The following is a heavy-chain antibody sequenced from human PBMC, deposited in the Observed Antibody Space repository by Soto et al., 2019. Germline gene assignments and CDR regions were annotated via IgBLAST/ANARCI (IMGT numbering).Heavy chain of an antibody. V-gene: IGHV4-38-2*01. J-gene: IGHJ3*02. Sequence: PSETLSLTCAVSGYSISSGYYWGWIRRPPGKGLEWIGSIYHSGSTYYNPSLKSRVTISVDTSKNQFSLKLSSVTAADTAVYYCARGLVLRYFDWLRGDAFDIWGQGTMVTVSS. CDR1: GYSISSGYY. CDR2: IYHSGST. CDR3: ARGLVLRYFDWLRGDAFDI. D-gene: IGHD3-9*01.